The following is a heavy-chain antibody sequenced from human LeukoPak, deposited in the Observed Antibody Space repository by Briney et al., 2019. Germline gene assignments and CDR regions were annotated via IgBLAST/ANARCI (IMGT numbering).Heavy chain of an antibody. CDR1: GYTFTSYY. CDR2: INPSGGST. D-gene: IGHD1-26*01. V-gene: IGHV1-46*01. Sequence: AASVKVSCKASGYTFTSYYMHWVRQAPGQGLGWLGIINPSGGSTSYAQKFQGRVTMTRDTSTSTVYMELSSLRSEDTAVYYCARERGGSYYSRWFDPWGQGTLVTVSS. J-gene: IGHJ5*02. CDR3: ARERGGSYYSRWFDP.